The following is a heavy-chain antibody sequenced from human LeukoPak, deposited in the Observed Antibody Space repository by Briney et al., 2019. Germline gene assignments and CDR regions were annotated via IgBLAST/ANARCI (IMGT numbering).Heavy chain of an antibody. V-gene: IGHV1-18*04. CDR3: ARTPKRFGELDQSADY. J-gene: IGHJ4*02. CDR1: GYTFTGYY. Sequence: GASVKVSCKASGYTFTGYYMHWVRQAPGQGLEWKGWISAYNGNADYAQSIQGRVTMTTDTSTSTAYMELRSLRSDDTGVYYCARTPKRFGELDQSADYWGQGTLVTVSS. D-gene: IGHD3-10*01. CDR2: ISAYNGNA.